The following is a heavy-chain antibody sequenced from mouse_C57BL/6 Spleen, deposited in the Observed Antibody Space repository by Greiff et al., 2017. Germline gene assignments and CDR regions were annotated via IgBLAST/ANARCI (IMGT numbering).Heavy chain of an antibody. Sequence: EVKVVESGGGLVQPKGSLKLSCAASGFSFNTYAMNWVRQAPGKGLEWVARIRSKSNNYATYYADSVKDRFTISRDDSESMLYLQMNNLKTEDTAMYYCVRHLDGYYAFDYWGQGTTLTVSS. CDR1: GFSFNTYA. CDR2: IRSKSNNYAT. J-gene: IGHJ2*01. D-gene: IGHD2-3*01. CDR3: VRHLDGYYAFDY. V-gene: IGHV10-1*01.